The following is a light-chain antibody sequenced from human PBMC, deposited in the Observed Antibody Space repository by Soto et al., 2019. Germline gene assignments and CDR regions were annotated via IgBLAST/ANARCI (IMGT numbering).Light chain of an antibody. J-gene: IGKJ5*01. V-gene: IGKV3-20*01. CDR1: QSVSSSY. CDR3: QRYGSTSAVT. CDR2: GAS. Sequence: EIVLTQSPGTLSLSPGERATPSCRASQSVSSSYLAWYQQKPGQAPRLLIYGASSRATGIPDRFSGSGSGTDFTLIISILEPEDFSVYYCQRYGSTSAVTCGQGTRPEIK.